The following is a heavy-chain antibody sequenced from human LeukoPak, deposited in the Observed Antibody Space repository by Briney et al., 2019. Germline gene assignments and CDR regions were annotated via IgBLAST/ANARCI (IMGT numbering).Heavy chain of an antibody. CDR3: AKAPLTIWSGMDV. J-gene: IGHJ6*02. CDR1: GFTFSNFA. D-gene: IGHD3-3*01. Sequence: GASLGLSCAASGFTFSNFAMNWVRQAPGKGLEWVSVISGNGRNTYYADSVKGRFTISRDNSKNTLYLQMSSVRVEDTAVYYCAKAPLTIWSGMDVWGQGTTVTVSS. V-gene: IGHV3-23*01. CDR2: ISGNGRNT.